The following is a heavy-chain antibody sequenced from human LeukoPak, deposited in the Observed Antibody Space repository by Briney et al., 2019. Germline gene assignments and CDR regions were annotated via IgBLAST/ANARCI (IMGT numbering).Heavy chain of an antibody. CDR3: GRFGYVAGVDL. D-gene: IGHD6-19*01. J-gene: IGHJ4*02. CDR1: GFSLSTYW. V-gene: IGHV3-7*01. Sequence: QAGGSLRLSCAASGFSLSTYWVTWVRQAPGTGLEWVANINPGGTETYYVEPVKGRFTISRDNAKNLVYLQMNSPRAEDSAVYHCGRFGYVAGVDLWGQGTLVTVSS. CDR2: INPGGTET.